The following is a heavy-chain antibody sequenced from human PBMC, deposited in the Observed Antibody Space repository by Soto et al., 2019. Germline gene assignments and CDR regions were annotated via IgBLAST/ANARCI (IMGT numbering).Heavy chain of an antibody. J-gene: IGHJ4*02. V-gene: IGHV1-69*04. CDR3: ARDGFNYHYGPSGHFGY. CDR1: GGAFSSYI. D-gene: IGHD5-18*01. CDR2: IIPILGVA. Sequence: SVKVSCKTSGGAFSSYIISWVRQAPGQGLKWMGRIIPILGVANYAQQFQGRVTITADKSTNIAYLELSSLRSEDTAVYYCARDGFNYHYGPSGHFGYWGQGTLVTVSS.